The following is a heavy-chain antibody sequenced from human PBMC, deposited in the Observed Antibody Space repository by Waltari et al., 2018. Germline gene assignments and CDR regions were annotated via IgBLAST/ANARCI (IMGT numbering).Heavy chain of an antibody. D-gene: IGHD6-13*01. CDR3: ARQIAAGGEGSFDY. V-gene: IGHV2-70*04. J-gene: IGHJ4*02. CDR1: GFSLSTSGMR. Sequence: QVTLKESGPALVKPTQTLTLTCTFSGFSLSTSGMRVSWIRQPPGKALEWIARIDWDDDKFYSTSLKTRLTISKDTSKNQVVLTMTNMDPVDTATYYCARQIAAGGEGSFDYWGQGTLVTVSS. CDR2: IDWDDDK.